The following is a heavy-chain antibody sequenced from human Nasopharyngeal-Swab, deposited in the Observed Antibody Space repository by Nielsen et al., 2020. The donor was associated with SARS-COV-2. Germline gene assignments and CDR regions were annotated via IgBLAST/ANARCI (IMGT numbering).Heavy chain of an antibody. CDR2: ISSSGSTI. CDR3: ARDQGRYSSGWYLDY. J-gene: IGHJ4*02. D-gene: IGHD6-19*01. CDR1: GFTFSSYA. Sequence: GESLKISCAASGFTFSSYAMNWVRQAPGKGLEWVSYISSSGSTIYYADSVKGRFTISRDNAKNSLYLQMNSLRAEDTAVYYCARDQGRYSSGWYLDYWGQGTLVTVSS. V-gene: IGHV3-48*03.